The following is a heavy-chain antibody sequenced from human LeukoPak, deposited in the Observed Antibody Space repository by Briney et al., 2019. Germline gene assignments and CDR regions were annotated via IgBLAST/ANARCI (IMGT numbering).Heavy chain of an antibody. CDR3: ARKTRVTIFGVGPTDAFDI. CDR1: GGSFSGYY. Sequence: PSETLSLTCAVYGGSFSGYYWSWIRQPPGKGLEWIGEINHSGSTNYNPSLKSRVTISVDTSKNQFSLKLSSVTAADTVVYYCARKTRVTIFGVGPTDAFDIWGQGTMVTVSS. D-gene: IGHD3-3*01. CDR2: INHSGST. J-gene: IGHJ3*02. V-gene: IGHV4-34*01.